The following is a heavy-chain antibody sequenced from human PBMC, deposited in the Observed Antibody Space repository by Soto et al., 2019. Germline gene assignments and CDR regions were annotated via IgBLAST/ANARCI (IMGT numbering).Heavy chain of an antibody. D-gene: IGHD4-17*01. V-gene: IGHV3-23*01. CDR2: IYSSGDST. J-gene: IGHJ4*02. Sequence: EVQLLESGGDLVQPGGSLRLSCVASGFTFSSYTMTWVRQAPGKGLEWVSVIYSSGDSTYYADSVKGRFTISRDNSKNTLYLQMNSLRADDTAVYYCAKSPTMNTKVVDYWGQGTLVTVSS. CDR3: AKSPTMNTKVVDY. CDR1: GFTFSSYT.